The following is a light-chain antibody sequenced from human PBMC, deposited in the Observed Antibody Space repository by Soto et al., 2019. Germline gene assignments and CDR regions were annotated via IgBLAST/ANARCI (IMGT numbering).Light chain of an antibody. CDR1: SSNIGDRD. V-gene: IGLV1-44*01. Sequence: QAVVTQPPSASGTPGQTVSISCSGGSSNIGDRDVDWYQQVPGTAPKLLIYSLNQRPSGVPDRFSASKSGASASLAISGLQFEDEAVYYCSTWDGRLNAWVFGGGTKLTVL. CDR3: STWDGRLNAWV. J-gene: IGLJ3*02. CDR2: SLN.